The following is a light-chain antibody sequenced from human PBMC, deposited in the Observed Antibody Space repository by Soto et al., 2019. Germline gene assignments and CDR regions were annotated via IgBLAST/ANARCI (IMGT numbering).Light chain of an antibody. CDR1: SGEVGGYNL. CDR2: EVT. J-gene: IGLJ1*01. CDR3: GSYGGNSEV. V-gene: IGLV2-23*02. Sequence: QPALTRPASVSGSPGQSLTIPCTGTSGEVGGYNLVSWYQQHPGKAPKLMIYEVTERPSGVSNRFSGSKSGNTAYLTISWLQCDVEADYYWGSYGGNSEVFGTGTKVTVL.